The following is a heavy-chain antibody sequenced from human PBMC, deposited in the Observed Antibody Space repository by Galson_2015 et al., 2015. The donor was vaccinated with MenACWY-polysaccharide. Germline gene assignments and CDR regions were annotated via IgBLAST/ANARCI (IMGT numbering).Heavy chain of an antibody. V-gene: IGHV3-9*01. J-gene: IGHJ4*02. CDR1: GFTFDDYA. D-gene: IGHD2-2*01. Sequence: SLRLSCAASGFTFDDYAMHWVRHAPGKGLEWVSGISWNSGSIGYADSVKGRFTISRDNAKNSLYLQMNSLRAEDTALYYCAKDMGVGYCSSTGCPGPFDYWGQGTLVTVSS. CDR3: AKDMGVGYCSSTGCPGPFDY. CDR2: ISWNSGSI.